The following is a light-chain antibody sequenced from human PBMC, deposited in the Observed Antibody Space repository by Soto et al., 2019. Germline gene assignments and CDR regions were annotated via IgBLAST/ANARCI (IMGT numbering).Light chain of an antibody. Sequence: QSALTQPASVSGSPGQSITISCTGTSSDVGSYNLVSWYQQHPGKAPKLMIYEGSKRPSGVSNRFSGSKSGNTASLTVSGLQAEDEADYYCSSYAGGTTLLFGGGTKVTVL. J-gene: IGLJ2*01. CDR3: SSYAGGTTLL. V-gene: IGLV2-23*01. CDR1: SSDVGSYNL. CDR2: EGS.